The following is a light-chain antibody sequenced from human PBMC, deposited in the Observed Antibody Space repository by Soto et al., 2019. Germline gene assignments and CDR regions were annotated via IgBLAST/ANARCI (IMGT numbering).Light chain of an antibody. Sequence: EFVLTQSPGTLSLFPGERATLSCRASQSVRSDYLAWYQQKPGQAPRILIYGASSRAPGIADRFSGSGSGTEFTLSIGRVEPDVSAVYYCQQYGSSQAFGQGTKVEIK. CDR3: QQYGSSQA. CDR2: GAS. CDR1: QSVRSDY. V-gene: IGKV3-20*01. J-gene: IGKJ1*01.